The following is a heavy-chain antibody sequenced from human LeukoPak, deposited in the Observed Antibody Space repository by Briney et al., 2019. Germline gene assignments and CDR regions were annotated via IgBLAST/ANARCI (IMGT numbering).Heavy chain of an antibody. CDR1: GFTFTNSW. J-gene: IGHJ4*02. V-gene: IGHV3-7*01. CDR3: TRDTDGSLDY. Sequence: GGSLRLSCAASGFTFTNSWMAWVRQAPGKGLEWVANIKQDGSTKHYADSLKGRFTISRDNPKNSMYLQMNNLRADDTAVYYCTRDTDGSLDYWGQGILVTVAS. D-gene: IGHD1-26*01. CDR2: IKQDGSTK.